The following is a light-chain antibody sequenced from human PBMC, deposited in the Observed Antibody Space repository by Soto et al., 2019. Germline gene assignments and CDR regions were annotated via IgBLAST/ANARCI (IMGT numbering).Light chain of an antibody. V-gene: IGLV2-14*03. CDR2: DVS. CDR3: SSYTSRFTLV. CDR1: SSDVGGYNY. Sequence: QSVLTQPASVSGSPGQSITISCTGTSSDVGGYNYVSWYQHHPATAPKLMIYDVSNRPSGVSNRFSGSKSGNTASLTISGLQAEDEGDYYCSSYTSRFTLVFGGGTKVTVL. J-gene: IGLJ2*01.